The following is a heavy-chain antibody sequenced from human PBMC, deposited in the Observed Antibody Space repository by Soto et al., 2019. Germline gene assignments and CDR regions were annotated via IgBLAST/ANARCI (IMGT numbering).Heavy chain of an antibody. CDR3: ARAQRGISYYGSGSFPGVFDY. J-gene: IGHJ4*02. D-gene: IGHD3-10*01. CDR2: IYHSGST. CDR1: GGSISSGGYS. Sequence: KPSETLSLTCAVSGGSISSGGYSWSWIRQPPGKGLEWIGYIYHSGSTYYNPSLKSRVTISVDRSKNQFSLKLSSVTAADTAVYYCARAQRGISYYGSGSFPGVFDYWGQGTLVTVSS. V-gene: IGHV4-30-2*01.